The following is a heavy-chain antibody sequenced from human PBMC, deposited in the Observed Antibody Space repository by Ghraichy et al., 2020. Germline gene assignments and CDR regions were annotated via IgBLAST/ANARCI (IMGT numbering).Heavy chain of an antibody. CDR2: ISSGSTYI. Sequence: GGSLRLSCTSRGLIFSNYNMNWIRQAPGRGLEWVSSISSGSTYIHYVDSVKGRFTISRDNTKSSVYLQMHSLSAEDTAVYYCAGDRSIDFGLDVWGQGTTVTVSS. CDR1: GLIFSNYN. J-gene: IGHJ6*02. CDR3: AGDRSIDFGLDV. D-gene: IGHD3-3*01. V-gene: IGHV3-21*06.